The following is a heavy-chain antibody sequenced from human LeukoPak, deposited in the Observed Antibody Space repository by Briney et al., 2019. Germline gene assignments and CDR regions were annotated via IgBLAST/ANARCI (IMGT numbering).Heavy chain of an antibody. Sequence: PSETLSLTCAVSGGSLINSNWWSWVRQPPGKGLEWIGEIDHSGSTTYNPSLKSRVTMSVDRSQNQFSLRLSTVTAADTAVYYCARGPVEMATRYFHLGGRGTLATVSA. CDR3: ARGPVEMATRYFHL. D-gene: IGHD5-24*01. J-gene: IGHJ2*01. CDR1: GGSLINSNW. V-gene: IGHV4-4*02. CDR2: IDHSGST.